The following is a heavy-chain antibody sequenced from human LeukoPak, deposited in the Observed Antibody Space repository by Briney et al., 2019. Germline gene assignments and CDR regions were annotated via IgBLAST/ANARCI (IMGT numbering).Heavy chain of an antibody. CDR1: GFTFSSYS. CDR2: ISSSSSTI. V-gene: IGHV3-48*04. Sequence: GGSLRLSCAASGFTFSSYSMNWVRQAPGKGLEWVSYISSSSSTIYYADSVKGRFTISKDNAKNSLYLQMNSLRAEDTAVYYCARDRDYYDSSGYSFYYYYMDVWGKGTTVTVSS. D-gene: IGHD3-22*01. CDR3: ARDRDYYDSSGYSFYYYYMDV. J-gene: IGHJ6*03.